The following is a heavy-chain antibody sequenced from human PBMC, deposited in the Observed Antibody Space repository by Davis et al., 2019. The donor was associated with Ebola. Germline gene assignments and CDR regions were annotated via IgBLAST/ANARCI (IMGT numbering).Heavy chain of an antibody. CDR1: GFTFSTYV. CDR3: AKGDNSGWYGFDY. D-gene: IGHD6-19*01. Sequence: PGGSLRLSCAASGFTFSTYVMTWVRQAPGKGLEWVSTISSSGDSTYYADPVKGRFTISRDNSKNTLSLQMNSLRAEDTAVYYCAKGDNSGWYGFDYWGQGTPVTVSS. CDR2: ISSSGDST. V-gene: IGHV3-23*01. J-gene: IGHJ4*02.